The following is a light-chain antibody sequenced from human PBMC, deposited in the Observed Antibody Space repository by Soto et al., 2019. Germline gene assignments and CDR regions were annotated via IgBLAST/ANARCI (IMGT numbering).Light chain of an antibody. J-gene: IGKJ3*01. Sequence: IQMTQSPSSVSASVGDRVTMTCRASQGVGGWLAWYQQKPGKVPKLLIYATSSLHSGVPSRFSGSGSGTDFHLSISSLQPEDFATYYCQQTHSLPPSFGPGTKVDIK. CDR1: QGVGGW. V-gene: IGKV1-12*01. CDR2: ATS. CDR3: QQTHSLPPS.